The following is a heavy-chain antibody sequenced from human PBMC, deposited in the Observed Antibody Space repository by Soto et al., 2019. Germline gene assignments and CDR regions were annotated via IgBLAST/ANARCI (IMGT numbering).Heavy chain of an antibody. Sequence: PGESLKISCKGSGCSFTSYWSSWVRQMPGKGLEWMGRIDPSDSYTNYSPSFQGHVTISADKSISTAYLQWSSLKASDTAMYYCASLYSGSYPFDYWGQGTLVTVSS. CDR2: IDPSDSYT. V-gene: IGHV5-10-1*01. CDR1: GCSFTSYW. J-gene: IGHJ4*02. D-gene: IGHD1-26*01. CDR3: ASLYSGSYPFDY.